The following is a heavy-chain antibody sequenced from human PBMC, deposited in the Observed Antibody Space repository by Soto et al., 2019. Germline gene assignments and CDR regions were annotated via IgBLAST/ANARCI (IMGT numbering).Heavy chain of an antibody. J-gene: IGHJ4*02. D-gene: IGHD4-17*01. CDR1: GFTFSSYA. Sequence: PGGSLRLSCAASGFTFSSYAMHWVRQAPGKGLEYVSAISSNGGSTYYANSVKGRFTISRDNSKNTLYLQMGSLRAEDMAVYYCARGQRNGDYVYFDYWGQGTLVTVSS. CDR2: ISSNGGST. CDR3: ARGQRNGDYVYFDY. V-gene: IGHV3-64*01.